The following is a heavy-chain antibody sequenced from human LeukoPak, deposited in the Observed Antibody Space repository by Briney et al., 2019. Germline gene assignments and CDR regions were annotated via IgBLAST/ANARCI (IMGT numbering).Heavy chain of an antibody. Sequence: GGSLRLSCVAPGFSFSHAWMSWVRQAPGKGLEWVSVIYSGGSTYCADSVKGRFTFSRDSSKNTRYLQMNSLRAEDTAVYYCARGPGGGYNYAIFDYWGQGTPVTVSS. CDR3: ARGPGGGYNYAIFDY. D-gene: IGHD5-24*01. J-gene: IGHJ4*02. CDR1: GFSFSHAW. V-gene: IGHV3-53*01. CDR2: IYSGGST.